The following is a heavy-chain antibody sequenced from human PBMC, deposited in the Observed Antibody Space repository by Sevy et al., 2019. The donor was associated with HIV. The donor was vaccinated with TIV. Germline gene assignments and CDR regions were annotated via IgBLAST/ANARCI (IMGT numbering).Heavy chain of an antibody. CDR3: ARGFSVYDLFPSGFDY. CDR2: INTLSGGT. J-gene: IGHJ4*02. CDR1: GYTFTGYY. D-gene: IGHD5-12*01. V-gene: IGHV1-2*02. Sequence: ASVKVSCKASGYTFTGYYMHWVRQTPGQGLEWVGWINTLSGGTNYAQKFQGRATMTRDTSISTAYMEVTRLRSDDTAVFYCARGFSVYDLFPSGFDYWGQGTLVTVSS.